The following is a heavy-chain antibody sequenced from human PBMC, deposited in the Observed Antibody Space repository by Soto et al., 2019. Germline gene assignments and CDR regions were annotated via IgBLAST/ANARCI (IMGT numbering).Heavy chain of an antibody. CDR2: ISAHNGNT. CDR1: GYTFTSYG. V-gene: IGHV1-18*01. Sequence: QVHLVQSGAEVKKPGASVKVSCKASGYTFTSYGITWVRQAPGQGLEWMGWISAHNGNTDYAQQLQGRVIVTRDTSTSTAYMELRSLSSDVTAVYYCARGRYGDYWGQGALVTVSS. D-gene: IGHD1-1*01. CDR3: ARGRYGDY. J-gene: IGHJ4*02.